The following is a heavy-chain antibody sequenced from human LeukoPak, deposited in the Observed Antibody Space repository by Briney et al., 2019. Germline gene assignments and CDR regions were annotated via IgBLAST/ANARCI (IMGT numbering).Heavy chain of an antibody. CDR3: ARGWRD. J-gene: IGHJ4*02. Sequence: TTSETLSLTCAVYGGSFSGYYWSWIRQPPGEGLEWIGEINHSGSTNYNPSLKSRVTISVDTSKNQFSLKLSSVTAADTAVYYCARGWRDWGQGTLVTVSS. D-gene: IGHD1-1*01. CDR2: INHSGST. V-gene: IGHV4-34*01. CDR1: GGSFSGYY.